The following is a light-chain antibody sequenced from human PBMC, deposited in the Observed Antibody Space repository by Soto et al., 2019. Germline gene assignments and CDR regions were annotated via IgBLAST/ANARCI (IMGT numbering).Light chain of an antibody. V-gene: IGKV3-15*01. CDR3: QQFNNRPPT. Sequence: EIVLTQSPATLSVSPGERATLFCRASQSISSGLAWYQQKPGQAPRLLIYGAFTRATGIPARFSGSGSGTEFTLTISSLQSEDFAVYYCQQFNNRPPTFGQGTKVDI. CDR2: GAF. J-gene: IGKJ1*01. CDR1: QSISSG.